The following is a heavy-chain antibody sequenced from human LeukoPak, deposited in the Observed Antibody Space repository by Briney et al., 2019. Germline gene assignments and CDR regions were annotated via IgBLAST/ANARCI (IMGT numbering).Heavy chain of an antibody. J-gene: IGHJ6*03. CDR1: GFIFSSYW. Sequence: GGSLRLSCAASGFIFSSYWMSWVRQAPGRGLEWVANIKQEGSEKYYVDSVKGRFTISRDNAKNSLYLQMNSLRAEDTAVYYCGTGLTAANPYYYYYYYMDVWGKGTTVTVSS. CDR2: IKQEGSEK. D-gene: IGHD2-2*01. V-gene: IGHV3-7*01. CDR3: GTGLTAANPYYYYYYYMDV.